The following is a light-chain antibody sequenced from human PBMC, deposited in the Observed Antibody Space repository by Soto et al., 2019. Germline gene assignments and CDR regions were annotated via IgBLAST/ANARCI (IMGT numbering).Light chain of an antibody. V-gene: IGLV1-44*01. CDR3: AAWDDSLNGPL. CDR1: SSNIGSNT. Sequence: QPVLTQPPSASGTPGQRVTISCSGSSSNIGSNTVNWYQHLPGTAPKVLIYSNNQRPSGVPDRVSGSKSGTSASLAISGLQSEDEADYYCAAWDDSLNGPLFGGGTKVTVL. J-gene: IGLJ2*01. CDR2: SNN.